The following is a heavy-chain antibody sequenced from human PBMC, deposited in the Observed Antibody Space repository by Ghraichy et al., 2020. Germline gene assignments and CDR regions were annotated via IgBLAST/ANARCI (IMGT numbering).Heavy chain of an antibody. CDR3: ARVALGSVGWFDP. V-gene: IGHV4-28*03. CDR1: PYSISSSNW. CDR2: IYYRGNT. D-gene: IGHD7-27*01. J-gene: IGHJ5*02. Sequence: SETLSLTCAVSPYSISSSNWWGWIRQPPGKGLEWIGYIYYRGNTYYNPSLKSRVTMSVDTSKNQFSLKLSSVTAVDTAVYYCARVALGSVGWFDPWGQGTLVTVSS.